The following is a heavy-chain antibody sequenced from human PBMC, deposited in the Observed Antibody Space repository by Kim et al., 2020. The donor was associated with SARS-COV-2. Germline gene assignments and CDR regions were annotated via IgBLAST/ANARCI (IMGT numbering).Heavy chain of an antibody. CDR2: IRKEGNGGTT. J-gene: IGHJ4*02. V-gene: IGHV3-49*03. CDR3: ARVGAVGGSSGDS. CDR1: GFVFGDHV. Sequence: GGSLRLSCTASGFVFGDHVMGWFRQAPGKGLEWVGFIRKEGNGGTTEYAASVKGRFTMSRDDSRGIVYLQMNSLQREDTAIYWCARVGAVGGSSGDSWGQGTLVTVSS. D-gene: IGHD2-15*01.